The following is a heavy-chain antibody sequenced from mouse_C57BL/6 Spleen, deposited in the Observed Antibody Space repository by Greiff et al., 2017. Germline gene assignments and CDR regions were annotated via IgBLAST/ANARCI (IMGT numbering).Heavy chain of an antibody. V-gene: IGHV1-19*01. Sequence: VHVKQSGPVLVKPGASVKMSCKASGYTFTDYYMNWVKQSHGKSLEWIGVINPYNGGTSYNQKFKGKATLTVDKSSSTAYMELNSLTSEDSAVYYCARTVVAARDYWGQGTSVTVSS. J-gene: IGHJ4*01. D-gene: IGHD1-1*01. CDR1: GYTFTDYY. CDR2: INPYNGGT. CDR3: ARTVVAARDY.